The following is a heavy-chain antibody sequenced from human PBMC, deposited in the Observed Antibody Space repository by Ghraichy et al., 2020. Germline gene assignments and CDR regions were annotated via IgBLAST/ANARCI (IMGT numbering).Heavy chain of an antibody. Sequence: SETLSLTCAVYGGSIRSVGYSWAWIRQPPGKGLEWIGHIYLSETTYYNPSVKSRVTISVDASKNQFSLRLSSVTASDTAVYYCASARYSGYDETLDFWGPGTLVAV. V-gene: IGHV4-30-2*01. CDR3: ASARYSGYDETLDF. CDR2: IYLSETT. D-gene: IGHD5-12*01. J-gene: IGHJ4*02. CDR1: GGSIRSVGYS.